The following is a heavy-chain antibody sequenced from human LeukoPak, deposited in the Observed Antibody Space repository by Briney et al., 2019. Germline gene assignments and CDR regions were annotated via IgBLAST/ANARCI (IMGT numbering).Heavy chain of an antibody. J-gene: IGHJ4*02. Sequence: AESLKISCKGSGYSFTTYWIAWVRQMPGRGLEWMGIISPDDTEIRYSPSFRGQVTISADKSTSTAYLQWSRLKASDTAIYYCARHEGSGSYYSYWGQGTLVTVSS. CDR3: ARHEGSGSYYSY. CDR2: ISPDDTEI. D-gene: IGHD1-26*01. CDR1: GYSFTTYW. V-gene: IGHV5-51*01.